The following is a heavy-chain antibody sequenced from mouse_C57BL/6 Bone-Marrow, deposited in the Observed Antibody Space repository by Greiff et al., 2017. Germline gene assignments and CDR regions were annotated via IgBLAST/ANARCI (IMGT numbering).Heavy chain of an antibody. CDR2: ISSGGSYT. Sequence: EVKLMESGGDLVKPGGSLKLSCAASGFTFSSYGMSWVRPTPDKRLEWVATISSGGSYTYYPDSVKGRFTISRDNAKNTLYLQMSSLKSEDTAMXYCATHDGYYDFDYWGQGTTLTVSS. CDR1: GFTFSSYG. CDR3: ATHDGYYDFDY. D-gene: IGHD2-3*01. J-gene: IGHJ2*01. V-gene: IGHV5-6*01.